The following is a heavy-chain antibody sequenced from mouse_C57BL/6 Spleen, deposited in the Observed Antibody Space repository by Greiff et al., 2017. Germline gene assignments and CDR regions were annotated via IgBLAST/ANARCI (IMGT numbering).Heavy chain of an antibody. Sequence: EVQLQESGPGLVKPSQSLSLTCSVTGYSITSGYYWNWIRQFPGNKLEWMGYISYDGSNNYNPSLKNRISITRDTSKNQLFLKLNSVTTEDTATYYCARRGPPAWFAYWGQGTLVTVSA. CDR1: GYSITSGYY. J-gene: IGHJ3*01. CDR3: ARRGPPAWFAY. CDR2: ISYDGSN. V-gene: IGHV3-6*01.